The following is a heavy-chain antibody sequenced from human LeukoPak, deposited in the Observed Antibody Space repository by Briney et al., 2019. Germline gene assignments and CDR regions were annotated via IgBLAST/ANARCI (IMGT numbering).Heavy chain of an antibody. J-gene: IGHJ5*02. V-gene: IGHV1-24*01. D-gene: IGHD2-8*01. CDR2: FDPEDGET. CDR3: ATSSYCTNGVCYGNWFDP. CDR1: GYTLTELS. Sequence: GASVKVSCKVPGYTLTELSMHWVRQAPGKGLEWMGGFDPEDGETIYAQKFQGRVTMTEDTSTDTAYMELSSLRSEDTAVYYCATSSYCTNGVCYGNWFDPWGQGTLVTVSS.